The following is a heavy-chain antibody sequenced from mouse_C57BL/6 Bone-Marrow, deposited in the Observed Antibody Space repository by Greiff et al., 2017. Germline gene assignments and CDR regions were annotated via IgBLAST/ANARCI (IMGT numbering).Heavy chain of an antibody. D-gene: IGHD1-1*01. J-gene: IGHJ2*01. CDR3: ARANHYGSSLGY. CDR1: GYTFTSYW. CDR2: IDPSDSYT. V-gene: IGHV1-50*01. Sequence: QVQLQQPGAELVKPGASVKLSCKASGYTFTSYWMQWVKQRPGQGLEWIGEIDPSDSYTNYNQKFKGKATVTVDTSSSTAYMQLSSLTSEDSAVYYCARANHYGSSLGYWGQGTTLTVSS.